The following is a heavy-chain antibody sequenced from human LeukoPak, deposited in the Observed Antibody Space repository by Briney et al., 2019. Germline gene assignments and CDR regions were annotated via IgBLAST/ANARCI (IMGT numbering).Heavy chain of an antibody. D-gene: IGHD6-19*01. CDR2: ISAYNGNT. J-gene: IGHJ4*02. CDR1: GYTFTIYG. CDR3: ARGDSSGWQYYFDY. V-gene: IGHV1-18*01. Sequence: AAVNVSCKASGYTFTIYGISWVRQAPGQGLEWMGWISAYNGNTNYAQKLQGRGTITADKSTSTAYMELSSLRSEDTAVYYCARGDSSGWQYYFDYWGQGTLVTVSS.